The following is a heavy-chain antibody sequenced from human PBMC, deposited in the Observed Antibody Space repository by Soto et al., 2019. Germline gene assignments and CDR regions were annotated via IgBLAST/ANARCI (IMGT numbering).Heavy chain of an antibody. Sequence: QVQLVQSGAEVKKPGSSVKVSCKASGGTFSSYAISWVRQAPGQGLEWRGGIIPSSGTATYAQKFQGRAPNTKDESTNTAYMEPSSLRSEDTAVYYCARSQSSTTSLEIYYYYYSGMDVWGQGAKVTVAS. V-gene: IGHV1-69*01. CDR2: IIPSSGTA. J-gene: IGHJ6*02. CDR3: ARSQSSTTSLEIYYYYYSGMDV. D-gene: IGHD2-2*01. CDR1: GGTFSSYA.